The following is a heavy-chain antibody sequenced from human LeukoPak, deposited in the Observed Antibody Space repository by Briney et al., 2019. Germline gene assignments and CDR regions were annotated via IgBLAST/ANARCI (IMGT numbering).Heavy chain of an antibody. D-gene: IGHD6-19*01. Sequence: SETLSLTCTVSGASISSFYWTWIRHVPGKGLEWIGFFYYDERSTYNPTYNPSLKSRVTISADTSKNQFSLKVNSVTATDTAVYYCARVAVGGTGPDSWGQGTLVTVSS. CDR3: ARVAVGGTGPDS. CDR2: FYYDERSTYNP. V-gene: IGHV4-59*01. CDR1: GASISSFY. J-gene: IGHJ5*02.